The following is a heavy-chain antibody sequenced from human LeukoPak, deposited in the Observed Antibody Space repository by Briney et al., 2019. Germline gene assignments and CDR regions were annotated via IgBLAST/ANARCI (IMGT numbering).Heavy chain of an antibody. CDR3: AKPPENVVGTSPFYFDS. Sequence: GGSLRLSCAASGFTFKNSAMSWVRQAPGKGPEWVAVIRSSGRTTDYADSVKGRFTISRDNSNNTLFLQMIRLRAEDTAVYYCAKPPENVVGTSPFYFDSWGRGTLVTVSS. CDR2: IRSSGRTT. D-gene: IGHD1-26*01. V-gene: IGHV3-23*01. J-gene: IGHJ4*02. CDR1: GFTFKNSA.